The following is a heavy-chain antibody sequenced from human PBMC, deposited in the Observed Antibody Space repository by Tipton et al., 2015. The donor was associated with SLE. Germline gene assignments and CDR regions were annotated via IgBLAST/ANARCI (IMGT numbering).Heavy chain of an antibody. D-gene: IGHD1-20*01. CDR2: IGTAGDT. Sequence: SLRLSCAASGFTFNSYDMHWVRQATGKGLEWVSAIGTAGDTYYPGSVKGRFTISRENAKNSLYLQMNSLRAGDTAVYYCARAGITGTYDYWGQGTLVTVSS. CDR1: GFTFNSYD. V-gene: IGHV3-13*01. J-gene: IGHJ4*02. CDR3: ARAGITGTYDY.